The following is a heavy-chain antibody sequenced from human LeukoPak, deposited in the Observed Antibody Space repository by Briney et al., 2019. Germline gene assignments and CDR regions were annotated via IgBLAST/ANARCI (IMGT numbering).Heavy chain of an antibody. CDR3: AATSGWYVFDY. CDR1: GFTFSSYW. V-gene: IGHV3-7*03. D-gene: IGHD6-19*01. Sequence: PGGSLRLSCAASGFTFSSYWMSWVRRAPGKGLEWVANIKQDGSEKYYVDSVKGRFTISRDNSKNTLYLQMNSLRAEDTAVYYCAATSGWYVFDYWGQGTLVTVSS. J-gene: IGHJ4*02. CDR2: IKQDGSEK.